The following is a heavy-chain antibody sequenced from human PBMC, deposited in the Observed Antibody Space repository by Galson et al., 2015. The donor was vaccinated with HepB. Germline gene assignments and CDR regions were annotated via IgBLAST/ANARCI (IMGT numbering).Heavy chain of an antibody. Sequence: SVKVSCKASGYTFTSYGISWVRQAPGQGLEWMGWISAYNGNTNYAQKLQGRVTMTTDTSTSTAYMELRSLRSDDTAVYYCARAYLIRGPDIVVVVAGYDYWGQGTLVTVSS. CDR2: ISAYNGNT. V-gene: IGHV1-18*04. CDR3: ARAYLIRGPDIVVVVAGYDY. D-gene: IGHD2-15*01. J-gene: IGHJ4*02. CDR1: GYTFTSYG.